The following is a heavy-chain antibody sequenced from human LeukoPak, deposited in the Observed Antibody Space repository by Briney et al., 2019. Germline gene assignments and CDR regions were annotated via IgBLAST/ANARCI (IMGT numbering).Heavy chain of an antibody. CDR3: AKVARVTVATTVGTSYDYYFMDV. Sequence: SETLSLTCTVSGGSISSYYWSWIRQPAGKGLDWVGRIYTSGSTGYNPSLKSRVTMSLDTSKSQFSLKLSSVTAAGTAVYYCAKVARVTVATTVGTSYDYYFMDVWGKRTTVSLCS. V-gene: IGHV4-4*07. CDR2: IYTSGST. J-gene: IGHJ6*03. D-gene: IGHD4-17*01. CDR1: GGSISSYY.